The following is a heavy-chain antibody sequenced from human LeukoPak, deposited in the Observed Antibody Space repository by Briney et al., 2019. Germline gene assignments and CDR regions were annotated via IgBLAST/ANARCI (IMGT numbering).Heavy chain of an antibody. CDR2: INPNSGGT. J-gene: IGHJ6*02. CDR3: ARDLLVAVAVDYYYYGMNV. Sequence: ALVKVSCKASGYTFTGYYMHWVRQAPGQGLEWMGWINPNSGGTNYAQKFQGRVTMTRDTSISTAYMELSRLGSDDTAVYYCARDLLVAVAVDYYYYGMNVWGQGTTVTVSS. V-gene: IGHV1-2*02. CDR1: GYTFTGYY. D-gene: IGHD6-19*01.